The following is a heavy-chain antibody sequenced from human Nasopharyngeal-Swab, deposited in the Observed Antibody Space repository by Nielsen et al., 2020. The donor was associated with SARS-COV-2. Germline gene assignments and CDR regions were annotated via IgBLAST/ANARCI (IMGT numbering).Heavy chain of an antibody. Sequence: GGSLRLSCAASGFTFSGSAMHWVRQASGKGLEWVGRIRSKANSYATAYAASVKGRFTISRDDSKNTAYLQMNSLKTEDTAVYYCTRPIYCSSTSCSDVWGQGTTVTVSS. D-gene: IGHD2-2*01. CDR2: IRSKANSYAT. CDR3: TRPIYCSSTSCSDV. CDR1: GFTFSGSA. J-gene: IGHJ6*02. V-gene: IGHV3-73*01.